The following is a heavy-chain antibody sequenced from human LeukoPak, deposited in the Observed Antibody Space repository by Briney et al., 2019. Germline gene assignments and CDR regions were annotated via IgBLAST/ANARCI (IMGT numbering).Heavy chain of an antibody. V-gene: IGHV3-23*01. CDR2: VSGSGDST. Sequence: SGGSLRLSCAASGFTFSSYAMSWVRQAPGKGLEWVSGVSGSGDSTYYADSVKGRSTISRDNSKNTLYLQMNSLRAEDTAVYYCAKDAWTYGDYIDYWGQGTLVTVSS. CDR1: GFTFSSYA. J-gene: IGHJ4*02. CDR3: AKDAWTYGDYIDY. D-gene: IGHD4-17*01.